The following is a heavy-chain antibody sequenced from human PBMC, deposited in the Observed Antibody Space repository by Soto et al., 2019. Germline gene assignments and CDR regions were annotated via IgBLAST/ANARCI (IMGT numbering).Heavy chain of an antibody. D-gene: IGHD1-26*01. CDR2: IYYSGST. V-gene: IGHV4-31*03. Sequence: QVQLQESGPGLVKPSQTLSLTCTVSGGSISSGGYYWSWIRQHPGKGLEWIGYIYYSGSTYYNPSLKSRVTISVDTSKNQFSLKLSSVTAADTAVYYCARDQWELPTFGMDVWGQGTTVTVSS. CDR3: ARDQWELPTFGMDV. J-gene: IGHJ6*02. CDR1: GGSISSGGYY.